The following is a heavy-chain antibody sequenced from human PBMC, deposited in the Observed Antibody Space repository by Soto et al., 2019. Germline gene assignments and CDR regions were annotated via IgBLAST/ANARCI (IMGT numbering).Heavy chain of an antibody. D-gene: IGHD2-15*01. CDR2: TIPIFATT. CDR1: AGTFSSYG. Sequence: RLVQSGPEVKKPGSSVKVSCKISAGTFSSYGIKWVRQVPGQGLEWMGATIPIFATTNYAQKFQDRVTITAGESTGTSYLELRSLTADDSAMYYCARTLFHSDISCHCPFDPWGQGTLVTVSA. V-gene: IGHV1-69*01. J-gene: IGHJ5*02. CDR3: ARTLFHSDISCHCPFDP.